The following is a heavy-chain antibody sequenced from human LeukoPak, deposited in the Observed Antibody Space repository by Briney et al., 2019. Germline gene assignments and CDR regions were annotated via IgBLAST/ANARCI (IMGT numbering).Heavy chain of an antibody. V-gene: IGHV3-23*01. D-gene: IGHD5-24*01. CDR3: ASALEMATIAAFDI. CDR2: ISNNGGYT. J-gene: IGHJ3*02. Sequence: GGSLRLSCAASGFTFSSSAMSWVRQAPGKGLEWVSAISNNGGYTYYADSVKGRFTISRDNSKNTLYLQMNSLRAEDTAVYYCASALEMATIAAFDIWGQGTMVTVSS. CDR1: GFTFSSSA.